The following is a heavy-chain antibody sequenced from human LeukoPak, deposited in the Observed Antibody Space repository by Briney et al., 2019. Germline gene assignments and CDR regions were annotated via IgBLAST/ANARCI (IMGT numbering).Heavy chain of an antibody. D-gene: IGHD4-23*01. J-gene: IGHJ4*02. CDR1: GGSISSSSYY. Sequence: SSETLSLTCTVSGGSISSSSYYWGWIRQPPGKGLEWIGGIYYSGSTYYNPSLKSRVTISVDTSKNQFSLKLSSVTAADTAVYYCARLYGGNSHIDYWGQGTLVTVSS. CDR2: IYYSGST. V-gene: IGHV4-39*01. CDR3: ARLYGGNSHIDY.